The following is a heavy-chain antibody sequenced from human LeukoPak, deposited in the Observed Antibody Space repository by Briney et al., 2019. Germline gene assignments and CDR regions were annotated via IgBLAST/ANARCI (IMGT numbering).Heavy chain of an antibody. CDR3: ARGGFYCGGDCYVDH. J-gene: IGHJ4*02. CDR2: INRSGST. CDR1: GGSFSPYD. V-gene: IGHV4-34*01. Sequence: PSETLSLPCAVYGGSFSPYDWSWIRQPPGKGLEWIGEINRSGSTNYNPSLKSRVTISVDTSKNQFSLRLSSVTAADTAVYYCARGGFYCGGDCYVDHWGQGTLVTVSS. D-gene: IGHD2-21*02.